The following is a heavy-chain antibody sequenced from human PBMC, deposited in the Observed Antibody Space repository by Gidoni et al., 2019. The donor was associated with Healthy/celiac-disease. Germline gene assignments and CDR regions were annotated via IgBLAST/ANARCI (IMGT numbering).Heavy chain of an antibody. Sequence: QVQLVESGGGVVQPGRSLRLSCAASGFTFSSYGMHWVRQAPGKGLEWVAVIWYDGRNKYYADSGKGRFTIARDNSKNTLYLQMNSLRAEDTAVYYCARDSLKFSSSCPIDYWGQGTLVTVSS. CDR3: ARDSLKFSSSCPIDY. V-gene: IGHV3-33*01. CDR2: IWYDGRNK. J-gene: IGHJ4*02. D-gene: IGHD6-13*01. CDR1: GFTFSSYG.